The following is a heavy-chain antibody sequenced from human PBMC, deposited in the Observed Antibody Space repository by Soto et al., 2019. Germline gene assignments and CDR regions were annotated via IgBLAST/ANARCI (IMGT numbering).Heavy chain of an antibody. CDR3: AHRDYFDSGKQFDY. J-gene: IGHJ4*02. CDR1: GFSLSTSGVG. CDR2: ILWDDGK. V-gene: IGHV2-5*02. D-gene: IGHD3-10*01. Sequence: QITLKESGPTLVKPTQTLTLTCTFSGFSLSTSGVGVGWIRQPPGKALEWLAIILWDDGKRYSPSLKNRLTFTKDNSKNQVVLTMTNVDPVDTATYYCAHRDYFDSGKQFDYWGQGTLVSVSS.